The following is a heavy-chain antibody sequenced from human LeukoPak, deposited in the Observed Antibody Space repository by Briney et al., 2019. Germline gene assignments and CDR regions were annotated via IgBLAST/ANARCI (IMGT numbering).Heavy chain of an antibody. CDR2: ISSSGSTI. V-gene: IGHV3-11*01. D-gene: IGHD2-21*02. J-gene: IGHJ4*02. Sequence: PGGSLRLSCAASGFTFSDYYMTWIRQAPGKGLEWVSCISSSGSTIFYADSVKGRFTISRDNAKSSLFLQMNSLRAEDTAVYYCARVNRVTAIQELDYWGQGTLVTIPS. CDR1: GFTFSDYY. CDR3: ARVNRVTAIQELDY.